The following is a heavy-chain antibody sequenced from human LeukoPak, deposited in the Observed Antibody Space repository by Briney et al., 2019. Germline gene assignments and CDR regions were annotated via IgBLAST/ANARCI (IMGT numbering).Heavy chain of an antibody. V-gene: IGHV4-59*11. CDR1: VASISSHY. J-gene: IGHJ4*02. D-gene: IGHD5-24*01. CDR3: ARDVEAGDGYNYDS. CDR2: IHYSGRT. Sequence: PSETLSPTCTVSVASISSHYWNWIRQPPGKGLEWIGYIHYSGRTDYNPSLKSRVTISVDTSKTQFSLKLESVTAADTALYYCARDVEAGDGYNYDSWGQGTLVSVSS.